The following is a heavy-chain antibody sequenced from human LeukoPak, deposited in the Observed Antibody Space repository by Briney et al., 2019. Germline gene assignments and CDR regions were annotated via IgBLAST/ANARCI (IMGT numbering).Heavy chain of an antibody. J-gene: IGHJ4*02. D-gene: IGHD3-10*01. V-gene: IGHV1-3*04. CDR3: ARDGDYYGSGNFDY. CDR2: INTGNGNT. CDR1: GYTFTNYA. Sequence: GASVKVSCKASGYTFTNYAMHWVRQAPGQRLEWMGWINTGNGNTKYSQKFQGRVTITRDTSASTAYMELSSLRSEDTAVYYCARDGDYYGSGNFDYWGQGTLVTVSS.